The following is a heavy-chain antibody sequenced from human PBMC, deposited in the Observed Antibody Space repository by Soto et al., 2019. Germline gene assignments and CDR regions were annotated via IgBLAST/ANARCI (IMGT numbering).Heavy chain of an antibody. V-gene: IGHV3-74*03. Sequence: EVQLVESGGGLVQPGGSLRLSCAASGFTFSNYWMYWVRQAPGKGLVWVSRVNNDGTDTTHADSVKGRLTISRDNAENTLYLQMNSLRAEDTAVYYCARGGWQHALEVWGQGYTVTVSS. CDR3: ARGGWQHALEV. D-gene: IGHD6-13*01. J-gene: IGHJ6*01. CDR1: GFTFSNYW. CDR2: VNNDGTDT.